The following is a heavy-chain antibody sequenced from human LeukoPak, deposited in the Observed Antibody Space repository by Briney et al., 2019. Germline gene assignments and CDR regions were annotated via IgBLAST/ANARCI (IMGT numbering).Heavy chain of an antibody. V-gene: IGHV4-59*01. CDR3: ARGVYIAAAQYGY. J-gene: IGHJ4*02. CDR2: IHYSGTT. Sequence: SETLSLTCTVSGGSISSYYWSWIRQPPGKGLEWIGYIHYSGTTNYNPSLKSRVTISVDTSKNQFSLKLSSVTAADTAVYYCARGVYIAAAQYGYWGQGTLVTASS. CDR1: GGSISSYY. D-gene: IGHD6-13*01.